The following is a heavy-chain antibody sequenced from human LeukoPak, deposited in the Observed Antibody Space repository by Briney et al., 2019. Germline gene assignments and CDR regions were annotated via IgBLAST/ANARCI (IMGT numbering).Heavy chain of an antibody. J-gene: IGHJ4*02. CDR2: ISSSSSYI. CDR1: GFTFSSYS. CDR3: ARPSAVAAAGDSIDY. V-gene: IGHV3-21*01. Sequence: PGGSLRLSCAASGFTFSSYSMNWVRQAPGKGLEWVSSISSSSSYIHYADSVKGRFTISRDNAKNSLYLQMNSLRAEDTAVYYCARPSAVAAAGDSIDYWGQGTLVTVSS. D-gene: IGHD6-13*01.